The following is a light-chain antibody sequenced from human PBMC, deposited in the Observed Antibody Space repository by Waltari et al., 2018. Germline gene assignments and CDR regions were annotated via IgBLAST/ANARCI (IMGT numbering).Light chain of an antibody. V-gene: IGKV4-1*01. Sequence: DIVMTQSPDSLAVSLGERATINCKSSQSLLYDIDNKDYLAWYQQKPGQPPKLLIHWASTQESGVPDRFSGRGSGTDFTLTISSLQADDVAVYYCQQYLRAPRTFAQGTGLEIK. J-gene: IGKJ2*02. CDR3: QQYLRAPRT. CDR1: QSLLYDIDNKDY. CDR2: WAS.